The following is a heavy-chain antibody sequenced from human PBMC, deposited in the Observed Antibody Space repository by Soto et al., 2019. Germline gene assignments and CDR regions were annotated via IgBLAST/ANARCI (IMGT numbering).Heavy chain of an antibody. D-gene: IGHD3-22*01. V-gene: IGHV4-31*03. Sequence: SETLSLTCTVSGGSISSGGYYWSWIRQHPGKGLEWIGYIYYSGSTYYNPSLKSRVTISVDTSKNKFSLKLSSVTAADTAVYYCAREGDSSGFNWFDPWGDVTLFTVCS. J-gene: IGHJ5*02. CDR1: GGSISSGGYY. CDR2: IYYSGST. CDR3: AREGDSSGFNWFDP.